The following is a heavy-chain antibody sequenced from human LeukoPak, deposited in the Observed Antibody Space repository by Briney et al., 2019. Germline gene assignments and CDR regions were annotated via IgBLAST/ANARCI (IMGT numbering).Heavy chain of an antibody. CDR2: INHSGST. V-gene: IGHV4-34*01. Sequence: SETLSLTCAVYGGSFSNYYWNWIRQPPGKGLEWIGEINHSGSTNYNPSLKSRVTISVDTSKNQFSLKLSSVTAADTAVYYCARGGDYVWGSYRNRKTYFDYWGQGTLVTVSS. D-gene: IGHD3-16*02. J-gene: IGHJ4*02. CDR3: ARGGDYVWGSYRNRKTYFDY. CDR1: GGSFSNYY.